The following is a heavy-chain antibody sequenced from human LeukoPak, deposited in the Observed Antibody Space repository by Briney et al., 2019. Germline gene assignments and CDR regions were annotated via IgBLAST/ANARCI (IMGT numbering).Heavy chain of an antibody. Sequence: PSETLSLTCTVSGGSISSSSYYWGWIRQPPGKGLEWIGSIYYSGSTYYNPSLKSRVTISVDTSKNQFSLKLSSVTAADTAVYYCARGGGSYYVERVKFDYWGQGTLVTVSS. CDR2: IYYSGST. CDR1: GGSISSSSYY. D-gene: IGHD1-26*01. V-gene: IGHV4-39*07. CDR3: ARGGGSYYVERVKFDY. J-gene: IGHJ4*02.